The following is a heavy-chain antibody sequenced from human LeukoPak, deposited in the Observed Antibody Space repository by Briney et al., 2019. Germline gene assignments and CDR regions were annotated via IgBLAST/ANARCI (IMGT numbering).Heavy chain of an antibody. J-gene: IGHJ4*02. Sequence: PGGSLRLSCAASGFTFSSYAMSWVRQAPGKGLEWVSSISSSSSYIYYADSVKGRFAISRDNAKNSLYLQMNSLRAEDTAVYYCARVSDFWSGYYSYWGQGTLVTVSS. CDR3: ARVSDFWSGYYSY. V-gene: IGHV3-21*01. CDR1: GFTFSSYA. D-gene: IGHD3-3*01. CDR2: ISSSSSYI.